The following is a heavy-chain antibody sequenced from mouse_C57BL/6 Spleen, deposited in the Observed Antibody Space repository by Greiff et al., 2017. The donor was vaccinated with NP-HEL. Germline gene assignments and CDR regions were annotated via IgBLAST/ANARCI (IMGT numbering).Heavy chain of an antibody. D-gene: IGHD2-5*01. CDR1: GFNIKDYY. CDR3: TTSAYYSNYGYFDV. CDR2: IDPEDGDT. Sequence: EVQLQQSGAELVRPGASVKLSCTASGFNIKDYYMHWVKQRPEQGLEWIGRIDPEDGDTEYAPKFQGKATMTADTSSNPAYLQLRSLTSEDTAVYYSTTSAYYSNYGYFDVWGTGTTVTVSS. V-gene: IGHV14-1*01. J-gene: IGHJ1*03.